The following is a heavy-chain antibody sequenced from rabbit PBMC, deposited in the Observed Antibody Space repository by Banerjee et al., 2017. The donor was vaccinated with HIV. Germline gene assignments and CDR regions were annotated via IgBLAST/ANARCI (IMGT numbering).Heavy chain of an antibody. Sequence: QSLEESGGDLVKPEGSLTLTCTASGFDFSSYYYMCWVRQAPGKGLEWIACIYADSSGSTYYASWAKGRFTISSNNAQNTVDLQMNSLTAADTATYFCARGAGYAGYGDAYNLWGQGTLVTVS. D-gene: IGHD7-1*01. V-gene: IGHV1S40*01. J-gene: IGHJ4*01. CDR1: GFDFSSYYY. CDR3: ARGAGYAGYGDAYNL. CDR2: IYADSSGST.